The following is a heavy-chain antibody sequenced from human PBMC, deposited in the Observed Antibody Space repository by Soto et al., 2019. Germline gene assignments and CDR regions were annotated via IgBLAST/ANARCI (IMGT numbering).Heavy chain of an antibody. V-gene: IGHV3-21*06. Sequence: EVQLVESGGGLVKAGGSLRLFCTASGFTIRNYNMTWVRQAPGKGLGRVSSISTGGAYMFYADSVKGRFTISSDNAQNSLFLQIDSPRAADAAVYYCARGIASPGGDYFVSWGQGTLVTVSS. CDR2: ISTGGAYM. CDR1: GFTIRNYN. D-gene: IGHD2-21*01. CDR3: ARGIASPGGDYFVS. J-gene: IGHJ4*02.